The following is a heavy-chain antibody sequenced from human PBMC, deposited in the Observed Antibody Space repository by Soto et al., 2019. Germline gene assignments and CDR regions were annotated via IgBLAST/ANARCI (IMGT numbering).Heavy chain of an antibody. V-gene: IGHV1-69*01. CDR1: GVTFSKFI. CDR3: AKVRYSSPMGYYYGMDV. CDR2: IIPIFGTA. J-gene: IGHJ6*02. Sequence: QVQLEQSGGEVKKPGSSVKVSCKASGVTFSKFIMTWVRQAPGVGLEWVGGIIPIFGTANYAQKFQGRVTITADESTSTSYMEVNNLRSEDTSVYYCAKVRYSSPMGYYYGMDVWGQGTTVTVSS. D-gene: IGHD6-19*01.